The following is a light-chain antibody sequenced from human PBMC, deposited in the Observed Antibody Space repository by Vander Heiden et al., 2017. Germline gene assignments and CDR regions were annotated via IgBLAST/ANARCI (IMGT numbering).Light chain of an antibody. Sequence: DIQRTQSPSSLSASVGDGVTITCQASQDNSNYLNWYQQKKGKAPKLLIYDASNLETGVTSRFSGSGSGTDFTFTISSLQPEDIATYYCQQYDHLTLTFGGGTKVEIK. CDR2: DAS. V-gene: IGKV1-33*01. J-gene: IGKJ4*01. CDR3: QQYDHLTLT. CDR1: QDNSNY.